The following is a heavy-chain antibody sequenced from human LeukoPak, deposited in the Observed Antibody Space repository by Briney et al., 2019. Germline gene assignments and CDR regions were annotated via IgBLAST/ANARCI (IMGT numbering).Heavy chain of an antibody. D-gene: IGHD2-8*01. CDR2: IFYTGSI. CDR1: GGSISSYY. J-gene: IGHJ6*03. Sequence: NPSETLSLTCTVSGGSISSYYWNWIRQPPGKGLEWIGCIFYTGSIHYSPSLESRVTISVGTSRNQFSLNVRSVTAADTAVYYCAKGPPVFEVTKLGYYYMDVWDKGTAVTVSS. V-gene: IGHV4-59*01. CDR3: AKGPPVFEVTKLGYYYMDV.